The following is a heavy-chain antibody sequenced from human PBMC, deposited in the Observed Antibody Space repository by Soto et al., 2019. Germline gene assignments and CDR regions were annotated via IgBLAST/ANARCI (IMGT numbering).Heavy chain of an antibody. J-gene: IGHJ4*02. CDR1: GFTFSSYA. CDR2: ISYDGSNK. D-gene: IGHD1-26*01. V-gene: IGHV3-30-3*01. CDR3: ARDPTLGGAPTDY. Sequence: QVQLVESGGGVVQPGRSLRLSCAASGFTFSSYAMHWVRQAPGKGLEWVAVISYDGSNKYYADSVKGRFTISRDNSKNTLYLQMNSLRAEDTAVYYCARDPTLGGAPTDYWGQGTLVTVSS.